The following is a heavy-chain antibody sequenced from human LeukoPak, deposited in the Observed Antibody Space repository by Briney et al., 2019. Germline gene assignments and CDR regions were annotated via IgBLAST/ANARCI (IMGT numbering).Heavy chain of an antibody. J-gene: IGHJ6*02. CDR1: AFTFSTYG. Sequence: PGGSLRLSCAASAFTFSTYGMHWVRQAPGKGLEWVANIKQDGSEKYYVDSVKGRFTISRDNTKNSLYLQMNSLRADDTAVYHCMMSLTAHYYYGMDFWGQGTTVTVSS. D-gene: IGHD2-21*02. V-gene: IGHV3-7*02. CDR2: IKQDGSEK. CDR3: MMSLTAHYYYGMDF.